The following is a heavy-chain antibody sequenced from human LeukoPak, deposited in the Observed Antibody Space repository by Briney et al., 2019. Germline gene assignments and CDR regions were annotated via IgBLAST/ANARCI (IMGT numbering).Heavy chain of an antibody. D-gene: IGHD3-22*01. CDR2: IYHSGST. CDR3: AREFDSSGYLDY. J-gene: IGHJ4*02. V-gene: IGHV4-38-2*02. Sequence: SETLSLTCTVSGYSISSGYYWGWIRQPPGKGLGWIGSIYHSGSTYYNPSLKSRVTISVDTSKNQFSLKLSSVTAADTAVYYCAREFDSSGYLDYWGQGTLVTVSS. CDR1: GYSISSGYY.